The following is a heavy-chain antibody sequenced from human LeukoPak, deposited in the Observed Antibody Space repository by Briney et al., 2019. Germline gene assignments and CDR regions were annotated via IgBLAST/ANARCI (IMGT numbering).Heavy chain of an antibody. CDR1: GISLSNYG. Sequence: GSLRLSCAVSGISLSNYGMSWVRQAPGKGLEWVAGISGSGGGTNYADSVKGRFTISRDNPKNILYLQMNRLRAEDTAVYFCAKRGVVIRVILVGFHKEAYYFDSWGQGALVAVSS. CDR3: AKRGVVIRVILVGFHKEAYYFDS. D-gene: IGHD3-22*01. V-gene: IGHV3-23*01. J-gene: IGHJ4*02. CDR2: ISGSGGGT.